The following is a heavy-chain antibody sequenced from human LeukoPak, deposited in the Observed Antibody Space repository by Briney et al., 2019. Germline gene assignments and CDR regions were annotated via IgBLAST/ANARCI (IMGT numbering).Heavy chain of an antibody. D-gene: IGHD2-15*01. CDR2: FDPEDGET. Sequence: ASVKVSCKVSGYTLTELSMHWVRQAPGKGLEWMGGFDPEDGETIYAQKFQGRVTMTEDASTDTAYMELSSLRSEDTAVYYCATSIVWPAAEYFQHWGQGTLVTVSP. J-gene: IGHJ1*01. CDR3: ATSIVWPAAEYFQH. CDR1: GYTLTELS. V-gene: IGHV1-24*01.